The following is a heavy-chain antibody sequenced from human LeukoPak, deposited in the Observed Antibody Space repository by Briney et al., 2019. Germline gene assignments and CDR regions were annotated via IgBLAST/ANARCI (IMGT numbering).Heavy chain of an antibody. CDR2: IHYSGNT. J-gene: IGHJ5*01. CDR1: NASISSHF. CDR3: ARLRPLLDQLLYFAFDS. V-gene: IGHV4-59*11. D-gene: IGHD2-2*02. Sequence: SETLSLTCSVSNASISSHFWTWVRQPPGKGLEWIWHIHYSGNTNYNPSLKSRVTLSLDTSKNQFSLELTSVTAADTAIFYCARLRPLLDQLLYFAFDSWGQGTLVTVSS.